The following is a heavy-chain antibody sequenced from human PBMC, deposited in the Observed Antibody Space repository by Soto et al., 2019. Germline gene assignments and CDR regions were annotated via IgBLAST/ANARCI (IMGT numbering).Heavy chain of an antibody. CDR1: GFRFNNDA. J-gene: IGHJ4*02. V-gene: IGHV3-48*01. CDR3: ARDCSQDDCYGPTLTD. Sequence: HPGGSLRLSCAASGFRFNNDAMNWVRQAPGKGLEWLSYISFSGSTTYYADSVRGRFTISRDNAKNSLYLQMNSLRVDDTAVYYCARDCSQDDCYGPTLTDWGQGSLVTVSS. D-gene: IGHD2-21*02. CDR2: ISFSGSTT.